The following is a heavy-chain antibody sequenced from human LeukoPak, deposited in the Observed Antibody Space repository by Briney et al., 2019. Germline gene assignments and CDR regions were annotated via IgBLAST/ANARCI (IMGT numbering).Heavy chain of an antibody. Sequence: GGSLRLSCAASGFTFSTYWMHWVRQAPGKGLEWVSGISGSGGITDYADSVQGRFTISRDNSKNTLYLRMNSLRAEDTAVYYCAKGRTFYYYYYMDVWGKGTTVTVSS. CDR3: AKGRTFYYYYYMDV. CDR1: GFTFSTYW. D-gene: IGHD1-1*01. V-gene: IGHV3-23*01. CDR2: ISGSGGIT. J-gene: IGHJ6*03.